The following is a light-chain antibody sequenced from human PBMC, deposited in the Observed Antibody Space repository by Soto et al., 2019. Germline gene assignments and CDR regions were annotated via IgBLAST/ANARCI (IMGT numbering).Light chain of an antibody. J-gene: IGLJ1*01. Sequence: QSVLTQPRSVSGSPGQSVTISCTGTSSDVGGYNYVSWYQQHPGKAPKLIIYDVNRRPSGVPDRFSGSKSGNTASLTISGPQAEDEADYYCCSYAGSYTYVFGTGTRVTVL. CDR1: SSDVGGYNY. CDR3: CSYAGSYTYV. CDR2: DVN. V-gene: IGLV2-11*01.